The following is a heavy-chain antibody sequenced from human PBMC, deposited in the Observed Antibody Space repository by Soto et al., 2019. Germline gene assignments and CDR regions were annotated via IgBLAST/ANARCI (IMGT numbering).Heavy chain of an antibody. D-gene: IGHD2-2*01. V-gene: IGHV4-34*01. CDR3: ARGLTYCSSSTCAETRFDP. CDR1: GESFSDNY. J-gene: IGHJ5*02. Sequence: PSETLSLTCAVYGESFSDNYWTWIRQPPGKGLAWIGEVTQTGSTNYNPSLKSRVTISVDTSKNQFSLKLNSVTAADTAVYYCARGLTYCSSSTCAETRFDPWGQGTLVTVSS. CDR2: VTQTGST.